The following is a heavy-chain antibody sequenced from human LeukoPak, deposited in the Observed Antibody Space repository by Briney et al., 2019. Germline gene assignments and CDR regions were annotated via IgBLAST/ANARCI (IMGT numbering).Heavy chain of an antibody. CDR1: GFTVSSNY. Sequence: GGSLRLSCAASGFTVSSNYMSWVRQAPGKGLEWVSVIYSGGSTYYADSVKGRFTISRDNSKNTLYLQMNSLRAEDTAVYYCARAIAVAGTFDYWGQGTLVTVSS. V-gene: IGHV3-53*01. CDR3: ARAIAVAGTFDY. CDR2: IYSGGST. J-gene: IGHJ4*02. D-gene: IGHD6-19*01.